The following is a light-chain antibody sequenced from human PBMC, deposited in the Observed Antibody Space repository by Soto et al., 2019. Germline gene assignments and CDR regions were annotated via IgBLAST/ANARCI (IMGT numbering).Light chain of an antibody. CDR2: DVN. V-gene: IGLV2-11*01. J-gene: IGLJ3*02. Sequence: QSALTQPRSVSGSPGQSFTISCTGTSSDVGGYNYVSWYQQHPGKAPKLMIYDVNKWPSGVPDRFSGSKSGNTASLTISGLQAEDEADYHCCSYAGSHTPWVFGGGTKLTVL. CDR1: SSDVGGYNY. CDR3: CSYAGSHTPWV.